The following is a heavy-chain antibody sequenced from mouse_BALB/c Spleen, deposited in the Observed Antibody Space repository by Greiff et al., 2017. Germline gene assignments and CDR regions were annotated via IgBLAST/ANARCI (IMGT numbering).Heavy chain of an antibody. V-gene: IGHV1S22*01. J-gene: IGHJ4*01. CDR2: IYPGSGST. D-gene: IGHD1-1*01. CDR3: TRGGSSFMDY. Sequence: LQQPGSELVRPGASVKLSCKASGYTFTSYWMHWVKQRPGQGLEWIGNIYPGSGSTNYDEKFKSKATLTVDTSSSTAYMQLSSLTSEDSAVYYCTRGGSSFMDYWGQGTSVTVSS. CDR1: GYTFTSYW.